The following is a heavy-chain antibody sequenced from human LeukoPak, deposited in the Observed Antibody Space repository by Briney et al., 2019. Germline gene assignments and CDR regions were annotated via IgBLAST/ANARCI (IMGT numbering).Heavy chain of an antibody. V-gene: IGHV3-30-3*01. CDR1: GFTFSSYA. CDR2: ISYDGSNK. Sequence: PGRSLRLSCAASGFTFSSYAMHWVRQAPGKGLEWVAVISYDGSNKYYADSVKGRFTISRDNSKNTLYLQINSLRAEDTAVYYCARGTYYDRLGVTFDIWGQGTMVTVSS. D-gene: IGHD3-22*01. J-gene: IGHJ3*02. CDR3: ARGTYYDRLGVTFDI.